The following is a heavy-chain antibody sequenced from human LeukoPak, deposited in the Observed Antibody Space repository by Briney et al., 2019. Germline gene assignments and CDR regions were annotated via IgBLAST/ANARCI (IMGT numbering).Heavy chain of an antibody. CDR1: GFTVSSNY. D-gene: IGHD3-22*01. CDR3: ARGDSSGYSKVFDC. V-gene: IGHV3-53*01. Sequence: GGSLRLSCAASGFTVSSNYMTWVRQAPGKGLDWVSVIYSGGSTNYADSIKGRFTISRDNSKNTLFLQMNSLRAEDTAVYYCARGDSSGYSKVFDCWGQGTLVTVSS. CDR2: IYSGGST. J-gene: IGHJ4*02.